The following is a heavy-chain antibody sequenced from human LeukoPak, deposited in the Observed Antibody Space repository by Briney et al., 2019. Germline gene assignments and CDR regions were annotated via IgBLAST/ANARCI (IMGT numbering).Heavy chain of an antibody. CDR3: ARGIGYSSSWYSIYYYYYMDV. J-gene: IGHJ6*03. CDR1: GGSFGGYY. V-gene: IGHV4-34*01. CDR2: INHSGST. D-gene: IGHD6-13*01. Sequence: SETLSLTCAVYGGSFGGYYWAWIRQPPGKGLEWIGEINHSGSTNYNPSLKSRVTISVDTSKNQFSLKLSSVTAADTAVYYCARGIGYSSSWYSIYYYYYMDVWGKGTTVTVSS.